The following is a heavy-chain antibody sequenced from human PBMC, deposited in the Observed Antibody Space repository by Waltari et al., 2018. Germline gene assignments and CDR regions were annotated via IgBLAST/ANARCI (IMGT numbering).Heavy chain of an antibody. J-gene: IGHJ6*03. CDR2: IYHSGGT. Sequence: QVQLQESGPGLVKPSETLSLTCAVSGYSISSGYYWGWIRQPPGKGLEWIGNIYHSGGTTYNPSLKSRVTISVDTSKNQFSLKLSSVTAADTAVYYCARRAAITSAGPTYYMDVWGKGTTVTVSS. CDR1: GYSISSGYY. D-gene: IGHD6-13*01. V-gene: IGHV4-38-2*01. CDR3: ARRAAITSAGPTYYMDV.